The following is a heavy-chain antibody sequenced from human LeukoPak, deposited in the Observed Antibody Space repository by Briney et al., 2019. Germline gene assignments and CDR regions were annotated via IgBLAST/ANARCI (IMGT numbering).Heavy chain of an antibody. CDR3: ARSRSVSNYKGMDV. J-gene: IGHJ6*02. D-gene: IGHD5/OR15-5a*01. V-gene: IGHV3-21*01. CDR2: ISSSSDYI. CDR1: GFTFSDYS. Sequence: GGSLRLSCPASGFTFSDYSMSWVRQAPGKGLEWVSSISSSSDYIYYADSVKGRFTISRDNARNSLYLQMNSPRAEDTAVYYCARSRSVSNYKGMDVWRQGTTVTVSS.